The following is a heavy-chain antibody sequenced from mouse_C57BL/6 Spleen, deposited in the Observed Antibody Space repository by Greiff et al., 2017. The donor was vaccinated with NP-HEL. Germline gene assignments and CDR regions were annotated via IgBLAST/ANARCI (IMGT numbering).Heavy chain of an antibody. Sequence: QVQLQQPGAELVMPGASVKLSCKASGYTFTSYWMHWVKQRPGQGLEWIGEFDPSDSYTNYNQKFKGKSTLTVDKSSSTAYMQLSSLTSEDSAVYYCARSEITTGSYAMDYWGQGTSVTVSS. J-gene: IGHJ4*01. V-gene: IGHV1-69*01. CDR3: ARSEITTGSYAMDY. D-gene: IGHD1-1*01. CDR1: GYTFTSYW. CDR2: FDPSDSYT.